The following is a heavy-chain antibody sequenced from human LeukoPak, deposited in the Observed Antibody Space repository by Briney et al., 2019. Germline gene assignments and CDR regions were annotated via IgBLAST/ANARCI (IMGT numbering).Heavy chain of an antibody. D-gene: IGHD5-12*01. CDR2: LTGSGHQI. V-gene: IGHV3-23*01. CDR1: GFPFNNFA. CDR3: AKDGRYSGYDFAES. Sequence: GSLRLSCTASGFPFNNFAMSWVRQAPGEGLEWLASLTGSGHQIYYADSVKGRFTISRDNSENTLYLDMNNLRAEATAIYYCAKDGRYSGYDFAESWGQGTLVTVSS. J-gene: IGHJ5*02.